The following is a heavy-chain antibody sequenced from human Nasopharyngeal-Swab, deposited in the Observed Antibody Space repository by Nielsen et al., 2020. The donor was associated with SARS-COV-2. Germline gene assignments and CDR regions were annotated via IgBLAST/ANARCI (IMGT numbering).Heavy chain of an antibody. CDR2: IYYSGST. CDR3: ARMTVVVVAATPAFDI. J-gene: IGHJ3*02. D-gene: IGHD2-15*01. V-gene: IGHV4-59*01. CDR1: GGSISSYY. Sequence: SETLSLTCTVSGGSISSYYWSWIRPPPGKGLEWIGYIYYSGSTNYNPSLKSRVTISVDTSKNQFSLKLSSVTAADTAVYYCARMTVVVVAATPAFDIWGQGTMVTVSS.